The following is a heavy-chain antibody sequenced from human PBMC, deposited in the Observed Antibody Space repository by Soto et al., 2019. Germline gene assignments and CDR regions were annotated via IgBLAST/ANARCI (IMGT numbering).Heavy chain of an antibody. CDR2: IVPLSGTP. CDR1: GGNSNSYS. V-gene: IGHV1-69*06. J-gene: IGHJ4*02. CDR3: ARDWRQMSRGGFFDY. Sequence: QVRLVQSGAEVKKPGSSVKLSCKVSGGNSNSYSIAWVRQAPGQGLQWLGTIVPLSGTPNHAHKFQGRVTITADTSTNTAYLELSSLGYEDTAIYYCARDWRQMSRGGFFDYWGQGSLVTISS. D-gene: IGHD3-3*01.